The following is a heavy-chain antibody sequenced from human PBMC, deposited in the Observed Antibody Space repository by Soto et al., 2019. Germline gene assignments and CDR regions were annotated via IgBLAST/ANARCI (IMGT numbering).Heavy chain of an antibody. CDR1: GFTVGGNY. Sequence: GGSLRLSCAASGFTVGGNYMSWVRQAPGKGLEWVSTIYSGDTTYYADSVTGRFTISRDNSKNTLSLQMNSLRAEDTAVYYCARGREFLEWFFDYWGQGTLVTVSS. V-gene: IGHV3-66*01. D-gene: IGHD3-3*01. CDR3: ARGREFLEWFFDY. CDR2: IYSGDTT. J-gene: IGHJ4*02.